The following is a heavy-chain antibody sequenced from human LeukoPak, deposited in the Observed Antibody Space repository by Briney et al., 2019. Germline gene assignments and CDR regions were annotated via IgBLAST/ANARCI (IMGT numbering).Heavy chain of an antibody. J-gene: IGHJ5*01. CDR3: ARVRYDSGWFDY. CDR2: VTGSGNSR. Sequence: GGSLRLSCAASGFTFNAYSMTWVRQAPGKGLECIASVTGSGNSRVFADSVKGRFSISRDNAKNSLDLQLNNLSAEDTATYYCARVRYDSGWFDYWGQGTLVTVSS. CDR1: GFTFNAYS. V-gene: IGHV3-48*04. D-gene: IGHD6-19*01.